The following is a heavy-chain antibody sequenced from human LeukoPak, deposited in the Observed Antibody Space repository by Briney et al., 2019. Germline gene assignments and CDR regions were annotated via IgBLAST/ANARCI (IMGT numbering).Heavy chain of an antibody. CDR2: IIPIFGTA. CDR1: GGTFSSYA. V-gene: IGHV1-69*05. D-gene: IGHD6-13*01. J-gene: IGHJ3*02. CDR3: ARALIAAAGSDAFDI. Sequence: SVKASCKASGGTFSSYAISWVRQAPGQGLEWMGGIIPIFGTANYAQKFQGRVTITTDESTSTAYMELSSLRSEDTAVYYCARALIAAAGSDAFDIWGQGTMVTVSS.